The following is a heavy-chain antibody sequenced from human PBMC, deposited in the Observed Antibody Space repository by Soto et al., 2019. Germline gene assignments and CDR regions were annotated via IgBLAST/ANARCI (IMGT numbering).Heavy chain of an antibody. CDR1: GGTFSSYA. CDR3: ARTQYYYDSSGYPLLFDY. D-gene: IGHD3-22*01. J-gene: IGHJ4*02. CDR2: IIPIFGTA. Sequence: SVKVSCKASGGTFSSYAISWVRQAPGQGLEWMGGIIPIFGTANYAQKFQGRVTITADESTSTAYMELSSLRSEDTAVYYCARTQYYYDSSGYPLLFDYWGQGTLVTVSS. V-gene: IGHV1-69*13.